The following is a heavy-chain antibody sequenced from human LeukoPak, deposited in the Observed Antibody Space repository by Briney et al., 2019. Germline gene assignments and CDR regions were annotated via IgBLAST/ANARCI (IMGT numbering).Heavy chain of an antibody. Sequence: PSGTLSLTCAVPGGSIRCSNWWRWVRQPPGEGLDWLGEIYHSGSTNYNPSLKSRVTISVDTSKNQFSLKLSSVTAADTAVYYCARDHRGSLWFGELFGGIPRDDYYYYMDVWGKGTTVTVSS. CDR2: IYHSGST. V-gene: IGHV4-4*02. D-gene: IGHD3-10*01. CDR1: GGSIRCSNW. CDR3: ARDHRGSLWFGELFGGIPRDDYYYYMDV. J-gene: IGHJ6*03.